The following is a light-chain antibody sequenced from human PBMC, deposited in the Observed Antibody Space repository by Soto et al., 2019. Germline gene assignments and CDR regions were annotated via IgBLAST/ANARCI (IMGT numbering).Light chain of an antibody. CDR3: QQYGHAPIT. J-gene: IGKJ5*01. V-gene: IGKV3-20*01. CDR1: QSLSGNY. CDR2: GAS. Sequence: EIVLTQSPGTLSLSPGERVTLSCRASQSLSGNYLAWYQQKPGQAPKFLIYGASNRANGIPDRFSGGGSGTDFALTINRLEPEDFAVYYCQQYGHAPITFGQGTRLEIK.